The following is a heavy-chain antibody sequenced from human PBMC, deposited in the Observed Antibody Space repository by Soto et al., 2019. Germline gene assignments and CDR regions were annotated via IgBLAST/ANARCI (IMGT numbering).Heavy chain of an antibody. V-gene: IGHV3-33*01. CDR1: GFPFSSYG. CDR3: ASSIN. J-gene: IGHJ4*02. CDR2: IWYDGRIT. Sequence: QVQLVESGGGVVQPGGSLRLSCAASGFPFSSYGMHWVRQAPGKGLDWVADIWYDGRITDYAESVKGRFTISRDNSKNTVVLQMNSLRADDTAVYYCASSINWGQGTLVTVSS.